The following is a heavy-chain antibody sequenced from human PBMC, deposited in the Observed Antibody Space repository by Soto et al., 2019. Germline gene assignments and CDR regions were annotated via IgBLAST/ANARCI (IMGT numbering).Heavy chain of an antibody. Sequence: GGSLRLSCAASGFTFSSYAMSWVRQAPGKGLEWVSAISGSGGSTYYADSVKGRFTISRDNSKNTLYLQMNSLRAEDTAVYYCAKDLWFGEKYYYYGMDVWGQGTTVTVSS. CDR2: ISGSGGST. V-gene: IGHV3-23*01. D-gene: IGHD3-10*01. J-gene: IGHJ6*02. CDR1: GFTFSSYA. CDR3: AKDLWFGEKYYYYGMDV.